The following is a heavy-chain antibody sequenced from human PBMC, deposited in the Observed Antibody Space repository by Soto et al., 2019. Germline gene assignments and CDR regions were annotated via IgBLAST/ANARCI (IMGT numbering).Heavy chain of an antibody. CDR3: ATMSSSGYPLDY. CDR1: GGSVSSGSYY. Sequence: QVQLQESGPGLVKPSETLSLTYIVSGGSVSSGSYYWSWIRQPPGKGLEWIGFIYYTGRTSYNPSLKSRVTISVDTSKNQFSLKLSSVTAADTAVYFCATMSSSGYPLDYWGRGTLVTVSS. D-gene: IGHD3-22*01. CDR2: IYYTGRT. J-gene: IGHJ4*02. V-gene: IGHV4-61*01.